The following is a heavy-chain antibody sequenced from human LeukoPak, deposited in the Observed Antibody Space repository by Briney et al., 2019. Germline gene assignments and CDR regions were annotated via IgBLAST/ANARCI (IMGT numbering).Heavy chain of an antibody. Sequence: SETLSLTCAVYGGSFSGYYWSWIRQPPGKWLEWIGEINHSGSTNYNPSLKRRVTISVDTSKNQFSLKLSSVTAEDTAVYYCARAPRVGDYVVNRLDYWGEGSLVTVSS. V-gene: IGHV4-34*01. CDR2: INHSGST. D-gene: IGHD4-23*01. CDR1: GGSFSGYY. CDR3: ARAPRVGDYVVNRLDY. J-gene: IGHJ4*02.